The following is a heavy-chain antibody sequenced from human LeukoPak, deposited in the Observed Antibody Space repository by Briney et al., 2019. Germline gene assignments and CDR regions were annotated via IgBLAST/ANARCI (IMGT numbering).Heavy chain of an antibody. J-gene: IGHJ4*02. Sequence: GGSLRLSCAASGFTFSNYWMSWVRQAPGKGLEWVAVISYDGSNNYYADSVKGRFTISRDNSKNTLYLQMNSLRAEDTAVYYCAKDFYYGSGLRGVSDYWGQGTLVTVSS. V-gene: IGHV3-30*18. CDR3: AKDFYYGSGLRGVSDY. CDR1: GFTFSNYW. CDR2: ISYDGSNN. D-gene: IGHD3-10*01.